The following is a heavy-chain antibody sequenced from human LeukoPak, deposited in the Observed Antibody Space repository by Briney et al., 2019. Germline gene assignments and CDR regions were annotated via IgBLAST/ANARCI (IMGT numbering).Heavy chain of an antibody. Sequence: PSETLSLTCAVYGGSFSGYYWSWIRQPPAKGLGLIGEINHSGSTNYNPSLKSRVTISVDTSKNQFSLKLSSVTAADTAVYYCARGPRYYYDSSGYYSNFQHWGQGTLVTVSS. CDR3: ARGPRYYYDSSGYYSNFQH. J-gene: IGHJ1*01. CDR2: INHSGST. D-gene: IGHD3-22*01. CDR1: GGSFSGYY. V-gene: IGHV4-34*01.